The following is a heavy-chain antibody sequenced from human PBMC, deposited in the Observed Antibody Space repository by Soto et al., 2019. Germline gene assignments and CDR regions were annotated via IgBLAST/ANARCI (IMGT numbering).Heavy chain of an antibody. D-gene: IGHD6-19*01. J-gene: IGHJ1*01. CDR1: GFSFSSYA. CDR2: ISGSGTGT. CDR3: AKDADQWLLYFHH. Sequence: EVQLLESGGGLVQPGGSLRLSCAASGFSFSSYAMSWVRQAPGKGLEWVSTISGSGTGTYYADSVKGRFTISRDNSKNTLYLQMISLRAEVTAVYYCAKDADQWLLYFHHWGQGTLVTVSS. V-gene: IGHV3-23*01.